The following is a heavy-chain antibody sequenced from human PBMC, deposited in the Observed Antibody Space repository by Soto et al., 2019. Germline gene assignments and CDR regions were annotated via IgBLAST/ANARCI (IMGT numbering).Heavy chain of an antibody. CDR1: GGSISSSNL. J-gene: IGHJ6*02. V-gene: IGHV4-4*02. CDR2: IYHSGST. Sequence: SETLSLTCAVSGGSISSSNLWSWVRQPPGKGLEWIGEIYHSGSTNYNPSLKSRVTISVDKSKNQFSLKLSSVTAADTAVYYCARVRSGFYYGMDVWGQGTTVTVSS. CDR3: ARVRSGFYYGMDV. D-gene: IGHD3-3*01.